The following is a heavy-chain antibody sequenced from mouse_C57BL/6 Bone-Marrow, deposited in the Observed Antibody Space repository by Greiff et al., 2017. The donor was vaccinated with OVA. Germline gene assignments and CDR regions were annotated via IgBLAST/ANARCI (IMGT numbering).Heavy chain of an antibody. V-gene: IGHV1-64*01. Sequence: QVQLQQPGAELVKPGASVKLSCKASGYTFTSYWMHWVKQRPGQGLEWIGMIHPNSGSTNYNEKFKSKATLTVDKSSSTAYMQLSSLTSEDSAVYYCARSYYGKGNYYFDYWGQGTTLTVSS. J-gene: IGHJ2*01. CDR3: ARSYYGKGNYYFDY. D-gene: IGHD1-1*01. CDR2: IHPNSGST. CDR1: GYTFTSYW.